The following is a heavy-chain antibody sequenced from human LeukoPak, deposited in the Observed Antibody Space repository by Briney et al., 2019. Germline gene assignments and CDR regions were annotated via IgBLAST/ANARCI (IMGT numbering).Heavy chain of an antibody. J-gene: IGHJ5*02. CDR1: GFTFSSYW. V-gene: IGHV3-7*01. Sequence: PGGSLRPSCAASGFTFSSYWMSWVRQAPGKGLEWVANIKEDGSAKYYVDSVKGRFTISRDNAKNSLYLQMNSLRDDDTAVYYCARSYSSPNWFDPWGQGILVTVSS. D-gene: IGHD6-13*01. CDR2: IKEDGSAK. CDR3: ARSYSSPNWFDP.